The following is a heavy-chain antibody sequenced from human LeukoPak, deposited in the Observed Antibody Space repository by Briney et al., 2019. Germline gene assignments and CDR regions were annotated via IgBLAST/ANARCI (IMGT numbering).Heavy chain of an antibody. J-gene: IGHJ5*02. V-gene: IGHV3-66*01. CDR3: AREGWFDP. CDR1: GFTLSSYG. Sequence: GGSLRLSCAASGFTLSSYGMHWVRQAPGKGLEWVSVICSGGSTYYADSVKGRFTISRDNSKNTLYLQMNSLRAEDTAVYYCAREGWFDPWGQGTLVTVSS. CDR2: ICSGGST.